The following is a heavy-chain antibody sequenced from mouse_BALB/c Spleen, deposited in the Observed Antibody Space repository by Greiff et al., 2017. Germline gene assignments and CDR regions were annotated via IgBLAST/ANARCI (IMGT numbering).Heavy chain of an antibody. CDR1: GFSLSRYS. CDR2: IWGGGST. Sequence: VKLVESGPGLVAPSQSLSITCTVSGFSLSRYSVHWVRQPPGKGLEWLGMIWGGGSTDYNSALKSRLSISKDNSKSQVFLKMNSLQTDDTAMYYCARSPTMITTKAMDYWGQGTSVTVSS. CDR3: ARSPTMITTKAMDY. D-gene: IGHD2-4*01. J-gene: IGHJ4*01. V-gene: IGHV2-6-4*01.